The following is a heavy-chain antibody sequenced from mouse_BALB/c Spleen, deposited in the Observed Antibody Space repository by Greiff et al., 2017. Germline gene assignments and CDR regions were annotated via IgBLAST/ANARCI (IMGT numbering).Heavy chain of an antibody. CDR3: TRDYGKGFDY. J-gene: IGHJ2*01. CDR1: GFTFSNYW. V-gene: IGHV6-6*02. CDR2: IRLKSNNYAT. D-gene: IGHD1-1*01. Sequence: EVKVVESGGGLVQPGGSMKLSCVASGFTFSNYWMNWVRQSPEKGLEWVAEIRLKSNNYATHYAESVKGRFTISRDDSKSSVYLQMNNLRAEDTGIYYCTRDYGKGFDYWGQGTTLTVSS.